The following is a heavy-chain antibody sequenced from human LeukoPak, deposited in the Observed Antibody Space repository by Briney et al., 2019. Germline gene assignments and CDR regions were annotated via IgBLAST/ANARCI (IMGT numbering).Heavy chain of an antibody. D-gene: IGHD6-13*01. CDR3: ARGSSFDY. J-gene: IGHJ4*02. CDR1: GFTFDDYA. CDR2: ISWDGGST. Sequence: GGSLRLSCAASGFTFDDYAMHWVRQAPGKGLEWVSLISWDGGSTYYADSVKGRFTISRDNSKNSLYLQMNSPRAEDTALYYCARGSSFDYWGQGTLVTVSS. V-gene: IGHV3-43D*03.